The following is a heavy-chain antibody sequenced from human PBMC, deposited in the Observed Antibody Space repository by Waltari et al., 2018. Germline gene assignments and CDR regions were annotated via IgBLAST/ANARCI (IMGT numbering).Heavy chain of an antibody. CDR2: MNPNSGNT. CDR3: ARFHPYYYDSSGP. CDR1: GYTFPSYD. J-gene: IGHJ5*02. V-gene: IGHV1-8*01. Sequence: QVQLVQSGAEVKTHGASVRVSCKASGYTFPSYDINWVRQATGQGLEWMGWMNPNSGNTGYAQKFQGRVTMTRNTSISTAYMELSSLRSEDTAVYYCARFHPYYYDSSGPWGQGTLVTVSS. D-gene: IGHD3-22*01.